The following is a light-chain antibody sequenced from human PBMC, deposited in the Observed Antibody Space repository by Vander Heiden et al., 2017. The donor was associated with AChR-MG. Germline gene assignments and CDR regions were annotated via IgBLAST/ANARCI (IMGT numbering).Light chain of an antibody. CDR3: AAWDDSLNGFYV. Sequence: QSVLTQPPSASGTPGQRVTISCSGSSSNIGGSTVDWYQQLPGTAPKLLSYSNNQRPSGVPDRFSGSKSGTSASLAISGLQSEDEADYYCAAWDDSLNGFYVFGFGTKVTVL. CDR1: SSNIGGST. J-gene: IGLJ1*01. CDR2: SNN. V-gene: IGLV1-44*01.